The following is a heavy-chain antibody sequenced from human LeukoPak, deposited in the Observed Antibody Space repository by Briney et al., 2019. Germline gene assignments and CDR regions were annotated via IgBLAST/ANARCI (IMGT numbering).Heavy chain of an antibody. CDR1: GYTFTSYY. V-gene: IGHV1-46*01. D-gene: IGHD3-9*01. CDR2: INPSGGST. Sequence: ASVKVSCKASGYTFTSYYMHWVRQAPGQGLEWMGIINPSGGSTSYAQKFQGRVTMTRDTSTSTVYMELSSLRSEDTAVYYCARDVLRYFDWSHGMDVWGQGTTVTVSS. J-gene: IGHJ6*02. CDR3: ARDVLRYFDWSHGMDV.